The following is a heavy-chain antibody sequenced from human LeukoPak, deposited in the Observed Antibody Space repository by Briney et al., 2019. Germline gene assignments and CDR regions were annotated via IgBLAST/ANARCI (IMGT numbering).Heavy chain of an antibody. D-gene: IGHD6-19*01. J-gene: IGHJ5*02. Sequence: SETLSLTCTVSGGSISSYYWSWIRQPAGKGPEWIGRIYTSGSTNYNPSLKSRVTMSVDTSKNQFSLKLSSVTAADTAVYYCARVLGWGTVAGHNWFDPWGQGTLVTVSS. CDR3: ARVLGWGTVAGHNWFDP. CDR1: GGSISSYY. CDR2: IYTSGST. V-gene: IGHV4-4*07.